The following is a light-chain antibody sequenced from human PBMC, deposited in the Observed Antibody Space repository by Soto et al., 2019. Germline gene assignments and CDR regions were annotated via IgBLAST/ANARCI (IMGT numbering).Light chain of an antibody. V-gene: IGKV1-5*03. CDR2: KAS. J-gene: IGKJ1*01. CDR1: QSISNL. CDR3: QQYNTYWT. Sequence: DIQMTQSPSTLSASVGDRVTITCRAGQSISNLLAWYQQKPGRAPKHLIFKASSLESGVPSRFSGSGSGTEFTLTISSLQPDDFATYYCQQYNTYWTFGQGTKVEIK.